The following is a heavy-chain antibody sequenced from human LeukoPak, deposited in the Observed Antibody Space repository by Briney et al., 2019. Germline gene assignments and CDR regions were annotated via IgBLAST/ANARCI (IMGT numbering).Heavy chain of an antibody. CDR1: GFTFSSYA. Sequence: GRSLRLSCAASGFTFSSYAMHWVRQAPGKGLEWVAVISYDGSNKYYADSVKGRFTISRDNANNSLYLQMNSLRAEDTAVYYCARGGDYLDFWGQGTLVTVSS. CDR3: ARGGDYLDF. V-gene: IGHV3-30-3*01. J-gene: IGHJ4*02. CDR2: ISYDGSNK.